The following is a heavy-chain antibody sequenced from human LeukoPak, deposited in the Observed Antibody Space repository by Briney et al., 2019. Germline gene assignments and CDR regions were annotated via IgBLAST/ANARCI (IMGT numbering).Heavy chain of an antibody. CDR1: GFTFSSYN. Sequence: PGGSLRLSCAASGFTFSSYNMNWVRQAPGRGLEWVSSISTTSNYIYYADSVKGRFTISRDNAKNSLYLQMNSLRAEDTAVYYCVRVHSGSPHWGQGTLVTVSS. J-gene: IGHJ4*02. D-gene: IGHD1-26*01. CDR3: VRVHSGSPH. CDR2: ISTTSNYI. V-gene: IGHV3-21*01.